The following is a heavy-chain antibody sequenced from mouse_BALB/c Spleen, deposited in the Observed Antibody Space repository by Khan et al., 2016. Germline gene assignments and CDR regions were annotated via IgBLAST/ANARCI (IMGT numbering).Heavy chain of an antibody. CDR1: GYAFTNYL. Sequence: QVQLKQSGAELVRPGTSVKVSCKASGYAFTNYLIEWVKQRPGQGLEWIGVINPGSGGTNYNEKFKGKATLTADKSSSTAYMQLSSLTSDDSAIYVCAGYDGSYYAMDCWGEGTSVTVSS. CDR2: INPGSGGT. V-gene: IGHV1-54*01. J-gene: IGHJ4*01. CDR3: AGYDGSYYAMDC. D-gene: IGHD1-1*02.